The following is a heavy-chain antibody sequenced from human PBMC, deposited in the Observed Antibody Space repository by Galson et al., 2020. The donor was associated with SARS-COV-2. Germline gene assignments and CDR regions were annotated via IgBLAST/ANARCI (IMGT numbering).Heavy chain of an antibody. D-gene: IGHD1-26*01. Sequence: ASVKVSCKVSGYTLTELSMHWVRQAPGKGLEWMGGFDPEDGETIYAQKFQGRVTMTEDTSTDTVYMELSSLRSEDTAVYYCATGLPLSGSYYDYYYYYGMDVWGQGTTVTVSS. CDR3: ATGLPLSGSYYDYYYYYGMDV. CDR1: GYTLTELS. V-gene: IGHV1-24*01. J-gene: IGHJ6*02. CDR2: FDPEDGET.